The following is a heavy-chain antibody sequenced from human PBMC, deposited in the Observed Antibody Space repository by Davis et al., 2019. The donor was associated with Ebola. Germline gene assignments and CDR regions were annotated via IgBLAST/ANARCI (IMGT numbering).Heavy chain of an antibody. Sequence: AASVKVSCKASGYTFTSYGISWVRQAPGQGLEWMGWISAYNGNTNYAQKLQGRVTMTTDTSTSTAYMELSSLRSEDTAVYYCAREIGGDDAFDIWGQGTMVTVSS. D-gene: IGHD2-21*01. CDR2: ISAYNGNT. CDR3: AREIGGDDAFDI. CDR1: GYTFTSYG. V-gene: IGHV1-18*01. J-gene: IGHJ3*02.